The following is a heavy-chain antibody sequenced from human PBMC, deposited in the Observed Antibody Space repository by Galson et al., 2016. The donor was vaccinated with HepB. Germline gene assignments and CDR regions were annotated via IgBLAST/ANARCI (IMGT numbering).Heavy chain of an antibody. CDR2: ISLSRDYI. CDR3: ARVSSGLQGVDY. D-gene: IGHD5-24*01. V-gene: IGHV3-21*01. CDR1: GFTFSAYN. Sequence: SLRLSCAASGFTFSAYNMIWVRQAPGKGLEWVSSISLSRDYIYYADSLKGRFTISRDNAKNSLYLQMNSLRAEDTAVYFCARVSSGLQGVDYGGRGTLVTVSS. J-gene: IGHJ4*02.